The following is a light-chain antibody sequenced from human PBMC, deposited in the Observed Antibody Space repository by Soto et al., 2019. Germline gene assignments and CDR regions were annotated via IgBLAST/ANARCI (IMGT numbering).Light chain of an antibody. CDR3: QQSYSTPFT. Sequence: DIQMTQSPSSLSASVGDRVTITCRASQSISSYLNWYQQKQGKAPKLLIYAASSLQSGVPSRFSGSGSGTDFTLIMSSLQPEDFATYYCQQSYSTPFTFGPGTKVDIK. J-gene: IGKJ3*01. V-gene: IGKV1-39*01. CDR1: QSISSY. CDR2: AAS.